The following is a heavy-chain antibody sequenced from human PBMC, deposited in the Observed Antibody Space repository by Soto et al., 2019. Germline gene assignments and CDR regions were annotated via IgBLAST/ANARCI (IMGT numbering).Heavy chain of an antibody. CDR3: ARDLWGYCGTDCYPLDV. CDR1: GGSISRYY. Sequence: QVQLQESGPGLVKPSETLSLTCTVSGGSISRYYWSWIRQPPGKGLEWIGYMYNTGSTVYNPSFNSRVTISVDTSKNQFSLKRKSVTAADTSVYYCARDLWGYCGTDCYPLDVWGQGTTVTVSS. V-gene: IGHV4-59*01. CDR2: MYNTGST. D-gene: IGHD2-21*02. J-gene: IGHJ6*02.